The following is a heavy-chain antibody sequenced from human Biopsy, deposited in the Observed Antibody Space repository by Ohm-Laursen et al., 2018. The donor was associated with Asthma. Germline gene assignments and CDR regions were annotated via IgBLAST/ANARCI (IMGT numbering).Heavy chain of an antibody. CDR1: GGSMTPTSHY. CDR2: ISYGGKT. V-gene: IGHV4-39*01. D-gene: IGHD3-3*01. J-gene: IGHJ6*02. CDR3: ARRITIFGVVQKDHGMDA. Sequence: SDTLSLTCTVSGGSMTPTSHYWDWIRQAPGKGLEWIGYISYGGKTSYNPSLKNRVTISRDTSKNQFSPRLTSVTAADTAVYFCARRITIFGVVQKDHGMDAWGQGTTVIVPS.